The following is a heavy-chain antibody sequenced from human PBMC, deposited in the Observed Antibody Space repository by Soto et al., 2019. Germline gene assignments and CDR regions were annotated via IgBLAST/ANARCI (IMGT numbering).Heavy chain of an antibody. Sequence: EVQLLESGGGLVQPGGSLRLSCAASGFTFSSYAMSWVRQAPGKGLEWVSAISGSGGSTYYADSVKGRFTISRDNSKNRLYLQMNSLRAEDTAVYYCAKDQQGYHYYGMDVWGQGTTVAVS. J-gene: IGHJ6*02. CDR1: GFTFSSYA. D-gene: IGHD6-13*01. CDR2: ISGSGGST. V-gene: IGHV3-23*01. CDR3: AKDQQGYHYYGMDV.